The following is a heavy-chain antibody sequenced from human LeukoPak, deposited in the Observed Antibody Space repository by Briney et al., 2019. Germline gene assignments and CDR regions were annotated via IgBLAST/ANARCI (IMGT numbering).Heavy chain of an antibody. V-gene: IGHV4-39*01. CDR1: GGSISSSSYY. D-gene: IGHD6-19*01. CDR3: ARRRGSGWYKGSYFDY. J-gene: IGHJ4*02. Sequence: SETLSLTCTVSGGSISSSSYYWGWLRQPPGKGLEWIGSIYYSGSTYYNPSLKSRVTISVDTSKNQFSLKLSSVTAAVTAVYYCARRRGSGWYKGSYFDYWGQGTLVTVSS. CDR2: IYYSGST.